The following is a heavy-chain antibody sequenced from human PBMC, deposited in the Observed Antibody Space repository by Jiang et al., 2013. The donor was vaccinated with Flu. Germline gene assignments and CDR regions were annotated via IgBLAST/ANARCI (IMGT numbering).Heavy chain of an antibody. V-gene: IGHV4-34*01. Sequence: LLKPSETLSLTCAVYGGSFSGYYWSWIRQPPGKGLEWIGEINYSGSTNYNPSLKSRVTISVDTSKNQFSLKLSSVTAADTAVYYCARGEVWELPRGYYFDYWGQGTLVTVSS. CDR1: GGSFSGYY. J-gene: IGHJ4*02. D-gene: IGHD1-26*01. CDR3: ARGEVWELPRGYYFDY. CDR2: INYSGST.